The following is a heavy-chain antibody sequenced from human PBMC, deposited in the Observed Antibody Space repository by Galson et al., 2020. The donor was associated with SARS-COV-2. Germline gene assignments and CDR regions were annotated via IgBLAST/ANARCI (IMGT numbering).Heavy chain of an antibody. CDR1: GGSISSGDHY. J-gene: IGHJ4*02. CDR2: IYYSGST. V-gene: IGHV4-30-4*01. Sequence: SETLSLTCTVSGGSISSGDHYWSWIRQPPGKGLEWIGYIYYSGSTDYNPSLKSRVTISVDTSNNQFSLKLNSVTAADTAVYFCARGSIVGATGLDYWGQVTLVTVSS. D-gene: IGHD1-26*01. CDR3: ARGSIVGATGLDY.